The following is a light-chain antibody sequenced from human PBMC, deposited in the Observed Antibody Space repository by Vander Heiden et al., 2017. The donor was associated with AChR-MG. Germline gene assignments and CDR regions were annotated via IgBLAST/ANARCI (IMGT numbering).Light chain of an antibody. J-gene: IGLJ1*01. CDR1: SSNVGSYNY. V-gene: IGLV2-11*01. Sequence: QSALTQPRLVSGPPGLPVTISCTGTSSNVGSYNYVSWYHPHPANNPKLLIYDVSKRPSGVPDRFSGSKSGTTASLTISGLQAEDDAYYYCCSYAGSYPFVFGTGTKLTVL. CDR3: CSYAGSYPFV. CDR2: DVS.